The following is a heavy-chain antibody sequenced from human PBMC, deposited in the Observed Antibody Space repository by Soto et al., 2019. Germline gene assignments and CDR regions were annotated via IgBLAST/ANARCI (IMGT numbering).Heavy chain of an antibody. V-gene: IGHV4-34*01. J-gene: IGHJ2*01. CDR2: VSHSGTA. CDR1: GASFTGYY. D-gene: IGHD1-26*01. Sequence: SETLSLTCAVYGASFTGYYWTWLRQSPGKGLEWIGEVSHSGTAKYNPSLESRVTISLATSKNQFSEVQIGRAVQQECQDRELLSFPTRRSSDLYF. CDR3: LLSFPTRRSSDLYF.